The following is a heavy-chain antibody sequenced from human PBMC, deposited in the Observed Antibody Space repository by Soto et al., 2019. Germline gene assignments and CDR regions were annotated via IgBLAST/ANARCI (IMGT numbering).Heavy chain of an antibody. CDR2: INSDGSST. V-gene: IGHV3-74*01. D-gene: IGHD1-7*01. CDR1: GFMFSNYR. J-gene: IGHJ4*02. Sequence: GGSLRLSCAASGFMFSNYRMHWVRQAPGKGLVWVSRINSDGSSTSYADSVKGRFTISRDNDNNTLYLQMNSLRAEDTALYYCARDVPGTIPLDSWGQGTLVTVSS. CDR3: ARDVPGTIPLDS.